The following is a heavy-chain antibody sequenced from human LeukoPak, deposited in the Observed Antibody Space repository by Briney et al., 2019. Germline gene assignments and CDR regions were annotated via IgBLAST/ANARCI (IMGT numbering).Heavy chain of an antibody. D-gene: IGHD3-3*01. V-gene: IGHV4-34*01. Sequence: SETLSLTCAVYGGSFSGYYWRWIRQPPGKGLEWIGEINHSGTTNYNPSLKSRVTISVDTSKGQISLKLSSVTAADTAVYYCARDSPFEWAVFGDSFDVWGQGTVVAVSS. CDR3: ARDSPFEWAVFGDSFDV. J-gene: IGHJ3*01. CDR2: INHSGTT. CDR1: GGSFSGYY.